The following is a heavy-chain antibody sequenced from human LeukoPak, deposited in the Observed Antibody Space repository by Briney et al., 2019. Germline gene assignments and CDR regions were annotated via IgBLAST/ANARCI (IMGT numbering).Heavy chain of an antibody. CDR1: GFTFSSYA. D-gene: IGHD1-26*01. J-gene: IGHJ5*02. Sequence: GGSLRLSCVASGFTFSSYAMHWVRQAPGKGLEWVAVVSYDGSNKYYADSVKGRFTISRDNSKNTLYLQMNSLRAEDTAVYYCSRDFNRGKGSYWFDPLGQGTLVTVSS. CDR2: VSYDGSNK. CDR3: SRDFNRGKGSYWFDP. V-gene: IGHV3-30*04.